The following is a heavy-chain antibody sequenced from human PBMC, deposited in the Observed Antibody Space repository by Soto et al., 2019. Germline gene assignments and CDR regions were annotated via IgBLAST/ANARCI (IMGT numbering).Heavy chain of an antibody. CDR3: AKTPYTADFAVSAPMPVAGTNS. J-gene: IGHJ4*02. CDR2: ISGSGNYI. CDR1: GFIFNRYS. V-gene: IGHV3-21*06. Sequence: EVQLVQSGGGLVKPGGSLRLSCAASGFIFNRYSMNWVRQAPGKGLEWVSSISGSGNYIHYADSVKGRFTISRDNAQNSVYLQMNSLRADDTAVYYCAKTPYTADFAVSAPMPVAGTNSWGQGTLVTVSS. D-gene: IGHD6-19*01.